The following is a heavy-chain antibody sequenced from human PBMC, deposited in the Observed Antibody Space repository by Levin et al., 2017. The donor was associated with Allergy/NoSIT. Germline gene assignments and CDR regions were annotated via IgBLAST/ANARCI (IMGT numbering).Heavy chain of an antibody. V-gene: IGHV3-13*01. CDR2: IGTAGDT. J-gene: IGHJ2*01. CDR3: ARVSRATWRGYFDL. CDR1: GFTFSSYD. D-gene: IGHD5-12*01. Sequence: SGESLKISCAASGFTFSSYDMHWVRQATGKGLEWVSAIGTAGDTYYPGSVKGRFTISRENAKNSLYLQMNSLRAGDTAVYYCARVSRATWRGYFDLWGRGTLVTVSS.